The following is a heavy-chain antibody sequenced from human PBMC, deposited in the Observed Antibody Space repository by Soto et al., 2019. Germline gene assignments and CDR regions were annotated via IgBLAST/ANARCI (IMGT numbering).Heavy chain of an antibody. V-gene: IGHV1-2*02. CDR1: GYTFTGYY. J-gene: IGHJ6*02. CDR3: SRAGLARVPWFGPPCPSCMDF. D-gene: IGHD3-10*01. Sequence: ASVKVSCKASGYTFTGYYMHWVRRAPGQGREGMGWINPNSGGTNYARKFQDGVAMTRATSISTAYMELRRLRSDDTAVYYYSRAGLARVPWFGPPCPSCMDFWGQGTTVTVSS. CDR2: INPNSGGT.